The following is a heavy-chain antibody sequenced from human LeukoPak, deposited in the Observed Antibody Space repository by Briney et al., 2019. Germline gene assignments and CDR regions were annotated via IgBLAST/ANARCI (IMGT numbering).Heavy chain of an antibody. CDR2: INPNRGGT. V-gene: IGHV1-2*02. CDR1: GYTFTGYY. CDR3: AREHPDLGASDY. J-gene: IGHJ4*02. D-gene: IGHD3-16*01. Sequence: ASVKVSCKASGYTFTGYYMHGVRQAPGQGLERMGWINPNRGGTNYAQKFQGRVTMTRDTSISTAYMELSRLRSDDTAVYYCAREHPDLGASDYWGQGTLVTVSS.